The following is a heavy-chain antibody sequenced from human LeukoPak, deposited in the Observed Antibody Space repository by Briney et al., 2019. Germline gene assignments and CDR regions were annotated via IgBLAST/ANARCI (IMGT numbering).Heavy chain of an antibody. Sequence: GASVKVSCKASGYTFTGYYMHWVRQAPGQGLEWMGWINPNSGGTNYAQKFQGRVTMTRDTSISTAYMELSRLRSDDTAVYYCARGGLGLWFGYELDYWGQGTLATVSS. V-gene: IGHV1-2*02. D-gene: IGHD3-10*01. CDR3: ARGGLGLWFGYELDY. CDR2: INPNSGGT. J-gene: IGHJ4*02. CDR1: GYTFTGYY.